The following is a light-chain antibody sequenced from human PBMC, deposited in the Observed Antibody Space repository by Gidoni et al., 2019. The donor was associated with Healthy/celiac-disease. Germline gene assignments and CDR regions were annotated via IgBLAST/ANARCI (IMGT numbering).Light chain of an antibody. V-gene: IGLV2-23*02. J-gene: IGLJ2*01. Sequence: QSALTQPASVSGSPGQSITISCTGTSSDVGSYNLVSWYQQHPGKAPKLMIYEVSKRPSGVSNRFSGSKSGNTASLTISGLQAEDEADYYCCSYAGSSISPFGGGTKLTVL. CDR1: SSDVGSYNL. CDR3: CSYAGSSISP. CDR2: EVS.